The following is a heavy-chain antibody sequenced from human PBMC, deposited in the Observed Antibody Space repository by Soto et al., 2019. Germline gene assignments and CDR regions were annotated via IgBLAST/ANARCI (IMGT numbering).Heavy chain of an antibody. D-gene: IGHD3-3*01. J-gene: IGHJ6*02. CDR3: ARAKYYDFWSGYLPPTYGMDV. V-gene: IGHV3-74*01. CDR1: GFTFSSYW. CDR2: LDNDGTNT. Sequence: HPGGSLRLSCAASGFTFSSYWMSWVRQAPGKGLVWVSRLDNDGTNTRYADSVKGRFTVSRDNGKNTVYLQMDSLRAEDTAVFYCARAKYYDFWSGYLPPTYGMDVWGQGTTVTVSS.